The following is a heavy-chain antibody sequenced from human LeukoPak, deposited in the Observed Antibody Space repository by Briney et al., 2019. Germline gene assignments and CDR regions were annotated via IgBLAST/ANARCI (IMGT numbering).Heavy chain of an antibody. D-gene: IGHD1-26*01. CDR1: RFTFSSYA. J-gene: IGHJ4*02. V-gene: IGHV3-23*01. Sequence: GGSLRLSCAASRFTFSSYAMSWVRQAPGKGLESVSAISGSGGSTYYADSVKGRFTISRDNSKNTLYLQMNSLRAEDTAVYYCAKLPGGSSYFDYWGQGTLVTVSS. CDR2: ISGSGGST. CDR3: AKLPGGSSYFDY.